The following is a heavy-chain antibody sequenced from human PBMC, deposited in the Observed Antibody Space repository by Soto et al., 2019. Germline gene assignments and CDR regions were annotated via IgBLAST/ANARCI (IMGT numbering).Heavy chain of an antibody. D-gene: IGHD3-3*01. CDR1: GGSFSGYY. CDR2: INHSGST. V-gene: IGHV4-34*01. Sequence: SETLSLTCAVYGGSFSGYYWSWIRQPPGKGLEWIGEINHSGSTNYNPSLKSRVTISVDTSKNQFSLKLSSVTAADTAVYYCARDTQRRRYYDFWSGYLSGMDVWGQGTTVTVS. J-gene: IGHJ6*02. CDR3: ARDTQRRRYYDFWSGYLSGMDV.